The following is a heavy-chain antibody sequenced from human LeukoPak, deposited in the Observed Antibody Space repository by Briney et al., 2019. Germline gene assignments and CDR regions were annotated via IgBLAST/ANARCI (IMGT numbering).Heavy chain of an antibody. D-gene: IGHD6-13*01. Sequence: ASVKVSCKASGYTFTSYGISWVRQAPGQGLEWMGWISAYNGNTNYAQKLQGRVTMTTDTSTSIAYMELRSLRSDDTAVYYCAREEQLDHAFDIWGQGTMVTVSS. CDR3: AREEQLDHAFDI. V-gene: IGHV1-18*01. CDR1: GYTFTSYG. J-gene: IGHJ3*02. CDR2: ISAYNGNT.